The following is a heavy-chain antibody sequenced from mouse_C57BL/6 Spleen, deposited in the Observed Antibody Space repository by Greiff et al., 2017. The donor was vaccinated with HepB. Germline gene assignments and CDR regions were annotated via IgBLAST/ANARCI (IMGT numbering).Heavy chain of an antibody. J-gene: IGHJ3*01. D-gene: IGHD1-1*01. CDR1: GYTFTDYN. CDR2: INPNNGGT. V-gene: IGHV1-18*01. CDR3: ARSWNYYGSSPFAY. Sequence: EVQLQQSGPELVKPGASVKIPCKASGYTFTDYNMDWVKQSHGKSLEWIGDINPNNGGTIYNQKFKGKATLTVDKSFSTAYVELRSLTSEDTAVYDCARSWNYYGSSPFAYWGQGTLVTVSA.